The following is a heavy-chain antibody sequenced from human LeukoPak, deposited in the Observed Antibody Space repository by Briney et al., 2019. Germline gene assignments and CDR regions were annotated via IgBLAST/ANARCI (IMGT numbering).Heavy chain of an antibody. CDR2: FSGSGGNT. CDR3: AKYLSSTSVRFDY. Sequence: PGGSLRLSCAASGFTFSSYAMSWVRQAPGKGLEWVSTFSGSGGNTYYADSVKGRFTISRDNSKNTLYLQMNSLRAEDTAVYFRAKYLSSTSVRFDYWGQGTLVTVSS. D-gene: IGHD6-13*01. CDR1: GFTFSSYA. V-gene: IGHV3-23*01. J-gene: IGHJ4*02.